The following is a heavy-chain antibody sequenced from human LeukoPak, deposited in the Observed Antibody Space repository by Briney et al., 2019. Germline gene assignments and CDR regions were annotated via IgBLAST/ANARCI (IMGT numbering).Heavy chain of an antibody. V-gene: IGHV3-30-3*01. Sequence: GGSLRLSCAVSGFTFSNYAIHWVRQAPGKGLEWVALISYDGSNKYYADSVKGRFTISRDNSKNTLYLQMNSLRAEDTAVYYCARAGAYYYDSSGYYPHDYWGQGTLVTVSS. CDR1: GFTFSNYA. CDR3: ARAGAYYYDSSGYYPHDY. CDR2: ISYDGSNK. J-gene: IGHJ4*02. D-gene: IGHD3-22*01.